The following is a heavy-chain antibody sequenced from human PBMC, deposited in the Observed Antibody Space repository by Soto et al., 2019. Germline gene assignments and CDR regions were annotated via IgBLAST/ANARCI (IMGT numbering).Heavy chain of an antibody. CDR1: GYTFTSYG. CDR2: ISAYNGNT. V-gene: IGHV1-18*01. Sequence: ASVKVSCKASGYTFTSYGSSWVRQAPGQGPEWMGWISAYNGNTNYAQKLQGRVTMTTDTSTSTAYMELRSLRSDDTAVYYCARAPGRYCSGGRCYSAYWGQGPLVTVSS. CDR3: ARAPGRYCSGGRCYSAY. J-gene: IGHJ4*02. D-gene: IGHD2-15*01.